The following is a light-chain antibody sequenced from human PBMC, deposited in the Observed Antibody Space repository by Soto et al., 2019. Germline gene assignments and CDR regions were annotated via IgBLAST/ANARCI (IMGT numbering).Light chain of an antibody. J-gene: IGKJ4*01. CDR1: QAISNY. CDR3: QKFNAVPT. V-gene: IGKV1-27*01. Sequence: DIQMTQSPSSLSASVGDRVTITCRASQAISNYLAWYQQKPGKVPTLLIYAASTLQSGVPSRFSGSGSGTDFTLTMSSLQPEDAATYYCQKFNAVPTFGGGTKVEI. CDR2: AAS.